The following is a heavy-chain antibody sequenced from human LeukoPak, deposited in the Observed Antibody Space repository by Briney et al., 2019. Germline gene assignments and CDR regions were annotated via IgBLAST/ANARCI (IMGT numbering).Heavy chain of an antibody. CDR2: IYYSGGT. Sequence: SETLSLTCTVSSGSISGHYWSWIRQLPGKGLEWIAYIYYSGGTNYNPSLKSRVTISVDTSKNQFSLKLSSVTAADTAVYYCARHAQSPYSGSFDYWGQGTLVTVSS. CDR1: SGSISGHY. D-gene: IGHD1-26*01. V-gene: IGHV4-59*08. J-gene: IGHJ4*02. CDR3: ARHAQSPYSGSFDY.